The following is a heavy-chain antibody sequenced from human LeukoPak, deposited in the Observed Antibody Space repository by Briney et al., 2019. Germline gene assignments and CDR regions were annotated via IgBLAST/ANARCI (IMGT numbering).Heavy chain of an antibody. J-gene: IGHJ5*02. V-gene: IGHV1-8*02. CDR2: MNPNSGNT. CDR1: GGTFSSYA. Sequence: ASVKVSCKASGGTFSSYAISWVRQAPGQGLEWMGWMNPNSGNTGYAQKFQGRVTMTRNTSISTAYMELSSLRSEDTAVCYCARGKKPYYDILTGPFDPWGQGTLVTVSS. D-gene: IGHD3-9*01. CDR3: ARGKKPYYDILTGPFDP.